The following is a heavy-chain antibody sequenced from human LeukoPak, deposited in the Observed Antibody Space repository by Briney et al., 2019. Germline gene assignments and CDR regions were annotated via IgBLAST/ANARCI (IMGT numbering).Heavy chain of an antibody. CDR3: AKSRPRLLIGFDY. V-gene: IGHV3-23*01. CDR1: GFTFSDYY. D-gene: IGHD2-15*01. CDR2: ITGSGGST. Sequence: GGSLRLSCAASGFTFSDYYMSWIRQAPGKGLEWVSAITGSGGSTYFPDSVKGRFTISRDNSKNTLYLQMNSLRAEDTAVYYCAKSRPRLLIGFDYWGQGTLVTVSS. J-gene: IGHJ4*02.